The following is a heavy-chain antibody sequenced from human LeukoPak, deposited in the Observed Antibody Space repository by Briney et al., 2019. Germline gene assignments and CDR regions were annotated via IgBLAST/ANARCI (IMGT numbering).Heavy chain of an antibody. CDR3: ARVVTANDAFDI. V-gene: IGHV1-2*02. D-gene: IGHD2-21*02. J-gene: IGHJ3*02. CDR1: GYIFSGYY. Sequence: ASVKVSCKASGYIFSGYYINWVRQAPGQGLEWMGWINPNSGGTNYAQKFQGRVTMTSDTSISTAYMELSRLRSDDTAVYYCARVVTANDAFDIWGQGTMVTVSS. CDR2: INPNSGGT.